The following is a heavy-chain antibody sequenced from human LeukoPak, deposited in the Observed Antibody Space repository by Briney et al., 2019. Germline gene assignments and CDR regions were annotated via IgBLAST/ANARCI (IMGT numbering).Heavy chain of an antibody. J-gene: IGHJ4*02. D-gene: IGHD3-10*01. Sequence: KPSETLSLTCTVSGGSISSYYWSCIRQPPGKGLEWIGYIYYSGSAKYNPSLKSRIIISIDTSKNQFPLKLSSVTAADTAVYYCARSYGSGNYFDYWGQGTLVTVSS. CDR3: ARSYGSGNYFDY. CDR2: IYYSGSA. CDR1: GGSISSYY. V-gene: IGHV4-59*01.